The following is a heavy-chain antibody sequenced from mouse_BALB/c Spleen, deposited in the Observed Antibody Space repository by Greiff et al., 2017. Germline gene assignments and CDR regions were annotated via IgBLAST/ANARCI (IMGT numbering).Heavy chain of an antibody. CDR1: GFTFSSYA. CDR3: AKPMFAY. V-gene: IGHV5-9-4*01. D-gene: IGHD5-1*01. CDR2: ISSGGSYT. Sequence: EVQLQESGGGLVKPGGSLKLSCAASGFTFSSYAMSWVRQSPEKRLEWVAEISSGGSYTYYPDTVTGRFTISRDNAKNTLYLEMSSLRSEDTAMYYCAKPMFAYWGQGTLVTVS. J-gene: IGHJ3*01.